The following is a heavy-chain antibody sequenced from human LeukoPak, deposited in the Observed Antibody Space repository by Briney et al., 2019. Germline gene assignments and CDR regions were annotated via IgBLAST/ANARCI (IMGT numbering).Heavy chain of an antibody. V-gene: IGHV4-38-2*01. CDR3: ARARVVHFHFRSGLHWYFDF. J-gene: IGHJ2*01. D-gene: IGHD3-3*02. CDR1: GFSISSGHY. CDR2: ISHSGST. Sequence: PSETLSLTCAVSGFSISSGHYWAWIRQPPGKGLEWIGTISHSGSTYYNSSLKSRLSISLDTSENHFSLNLSSLTAADTAIYHCARARVVHFHFRSGLHWYFDFWGHGALVTVSS.